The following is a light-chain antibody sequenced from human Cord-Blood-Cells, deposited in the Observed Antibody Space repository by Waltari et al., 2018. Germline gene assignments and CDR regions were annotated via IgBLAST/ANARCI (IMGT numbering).Light chain of an antibody. Sequence: DIQLTQSPSFLSASVGDRVTITCRASQGISSYLAWYQQKPGKAPKLLIYAASTLQSGSPSRFCGSGSGTEFTLTISSLQREDYETYNGQQLNSDPLGAGTKVEIK. CDR1: QGISSY. CDR3: QQLNSDP. V-gene: IGKV1-9*01. J-gene: IGKJ4*01. CDR2: AAS.